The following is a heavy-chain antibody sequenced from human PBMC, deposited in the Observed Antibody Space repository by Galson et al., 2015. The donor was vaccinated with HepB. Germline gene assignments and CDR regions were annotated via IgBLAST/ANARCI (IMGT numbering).Heavy chain of an antibody. CDR3: ARSYDILTGYYMSFDY. V-gene: IGHV2-5*05. J-gene: IGHJ4*02. CDR2: IYWDDDK. D-gene: IGHD3-9*01. Sequence: PALVKPTQTLTLTCTFSGFSLSTSGVGVGWIRQPPGKALEWLALIYWDDDKRYGPSLKSRLTITKDTSKNQVVLTMTNMDPVDTATYYCARSYDILTGYYMSFDYWGQGTLVTVSS. CDR1: GFSLSTSGVG.